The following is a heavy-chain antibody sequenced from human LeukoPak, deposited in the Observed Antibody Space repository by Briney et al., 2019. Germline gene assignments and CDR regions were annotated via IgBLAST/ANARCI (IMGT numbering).Heavy chain of an antibody. CDR2: INHSGST. D-gene: IGHD3-3*01. CDR1: GGSFSGYY. V-gene: IGHV4-34*01. CDR3: ARGWELRSLRGSSLDY. Sequence: SETMSLTCAVYGGSFSGYYWSWIRQPPGKGLEWIGEINHSGSTNYNPSLKSRVTISVDTSKNQFSLKLSSVTAADTAVYYCARGWELRSLRGSSLDYWGQGTLVTVSS. J-gene: IGHJ4*02.